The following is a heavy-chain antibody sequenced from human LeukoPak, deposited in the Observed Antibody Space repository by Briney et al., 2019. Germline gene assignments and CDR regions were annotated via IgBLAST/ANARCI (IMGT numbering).Heavy chain of an antibody. J-gene: IGHJ3*01. Sequence: ASATVSFTASVYTFIDFHMFWVRQAPGQGMEWMGWISPNSGGTNYAQKFQGRVTMTRDTSINTAYMELSRLRSDDTAVYYCARPAGYDRFDAFDVWGQGTMVTVSS. D-gene: IGHD3-22*01. CDR2: ISPNSGGT. CDR3: ARPAGYDRFDAFDV. CDR1: VYTFIDFH. V-gene: IGHV1-2*02.